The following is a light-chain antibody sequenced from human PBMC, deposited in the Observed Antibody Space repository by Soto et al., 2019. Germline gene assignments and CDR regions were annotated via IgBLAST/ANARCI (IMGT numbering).Light chain of an antibody. CDR1: SSNIGTYR. V-gene: IGLV1-44*01. CDR3: ADWDDSLNGYV. J-gene: IGLJ1*01. CDR2: SDN. Sequence: QSVLTQPPSASGTPGQRVTISCSGSSSNIGTYRVSWYQHFPGTAPRLLIYSDNHRPSGVPDRFSASKSGASASLAISGLQSEDEASFYCADWDDSLNGYVFGTGTKVTVL.